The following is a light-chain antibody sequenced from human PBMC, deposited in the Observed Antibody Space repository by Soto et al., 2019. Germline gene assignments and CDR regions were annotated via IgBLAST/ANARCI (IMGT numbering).Light chain of an antibody. CDR1: SSNIGAGYE. CDR3: QSYDSSLSGYV. Sequence: QAVVTQPPSVSEAPGQRVTISCTGSSSNIGAGYEAHWYQQVPGTAPKLLIYENNNRPSGVPDRFSGSKSGTSASLAITGLQAEDEAEYYCQSYDSSLSGYVFGTGTKLTFL. V-gene: IGLV1-40*01. CDR2: ENN. J-gene: IGLJ1*01.